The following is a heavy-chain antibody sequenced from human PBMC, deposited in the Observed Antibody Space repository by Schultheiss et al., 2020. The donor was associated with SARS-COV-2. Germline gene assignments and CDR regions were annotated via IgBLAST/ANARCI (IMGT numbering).Heavy chain of an antibody. CDR2: ISSSSNTI. V-gene: IGHV3-48*01. J-gene: IGHJ4*02. CDR1: GFTFSRYS. CDR3: AKEKLERRSRDLDY. D-gene: IGHD1-1*01. Sequence: GGSLRLSCVASGFTFSRYSMNWVRQAPGKGLEWVSYISSSSNTIFYADSVKGRFTISRDNAKNALYLEMNSLRGEDTAVYYCAKEKLERRSRDLDYWGQGTLVTVSS.